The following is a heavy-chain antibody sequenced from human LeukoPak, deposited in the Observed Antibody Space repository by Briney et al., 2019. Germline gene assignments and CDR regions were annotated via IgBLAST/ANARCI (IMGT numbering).Heavy chain of an antibody. CDR2: INHSGST. D-gene: IGHD7-27*01. CDR3: ARTSWGYAFDI. CDR1: GGSFSGYY. Sequence: SETLSLTCAVYGGSFSGYYWSWIRQPPGKGLEWIGEINHSGSTNYNPSLKSRVTISVDTSKNHFSLKLSSVTAADTAMYYCARTSWGYAFDIWGRGPMVTVSS. V-gene: IGHV4-34*01. J-gene: IGHJ3*02.